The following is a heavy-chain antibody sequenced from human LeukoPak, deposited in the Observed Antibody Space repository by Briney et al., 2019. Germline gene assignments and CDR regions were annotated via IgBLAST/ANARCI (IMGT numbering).Heavy chain of an antibody. CDR1: GFTFSSYA. CDR3: AKSVAEGNFDY. Sequence: GGSLRLSCAASGFTFSSYAMSWVRQAPGKGLEWVSAISGSGGSTYCADPVEGRFTISRDNSKNTLYLQMNSLRAEDTAVYYCAKSVAEGNFDYWGQGTLVTVSS. CDR2: ISGSGGST. V-gene: IGHV3-23*01. D-gene: IGHD5-12*01. J-gene: IGHJ4*02.